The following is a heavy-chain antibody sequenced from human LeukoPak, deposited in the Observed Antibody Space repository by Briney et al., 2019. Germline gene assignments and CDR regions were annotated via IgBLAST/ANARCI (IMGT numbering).Heavy chain of an antibody. CDR3: AKEQEYQLLYGTDGYFDY. V-gene: IGHV3-30*02. J-gene: IGHJ4*02. CDR2: IRYDGSNK. CDR1: GFTFSSYS. D-gene: IGHD2-2*02. Sequence: GGSLRLSCAASGFTFSSYSMNWVRQAPGKGLEWVAFIRYDGSNKYYADSVKGRFTISRDNSKNTLYLQMNSLRAEDTAVYYCAKEQEYQLLYGTDGYFDYWGQGTLVTVSS.